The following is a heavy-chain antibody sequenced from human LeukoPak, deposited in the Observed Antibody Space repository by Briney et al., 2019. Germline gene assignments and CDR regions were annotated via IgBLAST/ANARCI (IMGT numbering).Heavy chain of an antibody. CDR2: ISYDGSNK. D-gene: IGHD6-19*01. CDR1: GFTLSSYG. Sequence: GGSLRLSCAASGFTLSSYGMPWVRQAPGKGLEWVAVISYDGSNKYYADSVKGRFTISRDNSKNTLYLQMNSLRAEDTAVYYCAKGVSSADYWGQGTLVTVSS. V-gene: IGHV3-30*18. J-gene: IGHJ4*02. CDR3: AKGVSSADY.